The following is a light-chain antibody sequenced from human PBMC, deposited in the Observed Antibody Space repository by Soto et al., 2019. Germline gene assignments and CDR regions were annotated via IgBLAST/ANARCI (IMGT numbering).Light chain of an antibody. V-gene: IGKV1-39*01. CDR2: AAS. CDR1: QSISSY. Sequence: DIQMTQSPSSLSASIGDRVTITCRASQSISSYLNWFQQKPGEAPKLLIQAASSLQSGVPSRFSGSGSGTDFTLTINSLQPEDFATYYCLQHSDYPFTFGQGTRLEI. CDR3: LQHSDYPFT. J-gene: IGKJ2*01.